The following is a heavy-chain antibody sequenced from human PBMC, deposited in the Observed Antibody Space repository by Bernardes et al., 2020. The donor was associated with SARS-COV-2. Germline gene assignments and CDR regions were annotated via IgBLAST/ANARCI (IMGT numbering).Heavy chain of an antibody. CDR2: TYYRSKWYN. V-gene: IGHV6-1*01. CDR1: GDSVSSNSAA. CDR3: VRDAEDSLGYYFDY. J-gene: IGHJ4*02. D-gene: IGHD2-15*01. Sequence: SQTLSLTCAISGDSVSSNSAAWNWLRQSPSRGLEWLGRTYYRSKWYNDYAVSVKSRITINSDTSKNLFSLQLNSVTPEDTAVYYCVRDAEDSLGYYFDYWGQGTLVTVSS.